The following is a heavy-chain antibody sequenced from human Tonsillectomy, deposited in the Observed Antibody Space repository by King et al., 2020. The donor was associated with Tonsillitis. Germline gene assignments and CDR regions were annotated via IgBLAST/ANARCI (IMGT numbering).Heavy chain of an antibody. CDR2: ISAYNGNT. Sequence: QLVQSGAEVKKPGASVKVSCKASGYTFTSYGISWVRQAPGQGLEWMGWISAYNGNTNYAQKLQGRVTMTTDTSTSTAYMELRSLRSDDTAVYYCARGLDRGALYGSGSFYFGAFDIWGQGKMVHVSS. J-gene: IGHJ3*02. CDR3: ARGLDRGALYGSGSFYFGAFDI. V-gene: IGHV1-18*01. D-gene: IGHD3-10*01. CDR1: GYTFTSYG.